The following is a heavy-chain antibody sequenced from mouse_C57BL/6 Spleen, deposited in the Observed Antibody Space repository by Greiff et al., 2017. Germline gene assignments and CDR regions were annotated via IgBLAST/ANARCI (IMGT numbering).Heavy chain of an antibody. CDR1: GFTFSSYG. CDR2: ISGGGSYT. D-gene: IGHD2-4*01. V-gene: IGHV5-6*01. J-gene: IGHJ2*01. Sequence: EVKVVESGGDLVKPGGSLKLSCAASGFTFSSYGMSWVRQTPDKRLEWVATISGGGSYTYYPDSVKGRFTISRDNAKNTLYLQMSSLKSEDTDMYYCARPDEYDGRYFDYWGQGTTRTVSS. CDR3: ARPDEYDGRYFDY.